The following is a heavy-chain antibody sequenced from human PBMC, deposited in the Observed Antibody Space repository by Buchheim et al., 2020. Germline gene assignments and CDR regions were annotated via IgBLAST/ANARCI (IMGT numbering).Heavy chain of an antibody. J-gene: IGHJ2*01. CDR2: LSPDGSDK. V-gene: IGHV3-7*01. CDR3: ARDTIVVVVADDWYFDL. D-gene: IGHD2-15*01. Sequence: EMQLVESGGGLVQPGGSLRVSCEVSGFIFSSYWMSWFRQVPGKGLEWVAVLSPDGSDKYYLDSVKGRFTISRDNAKNSLYLQMNSLRPEDTAVYYCARDTIVVVVADDWYFDLWGRGTL. CDR1: GFIFSSYW.